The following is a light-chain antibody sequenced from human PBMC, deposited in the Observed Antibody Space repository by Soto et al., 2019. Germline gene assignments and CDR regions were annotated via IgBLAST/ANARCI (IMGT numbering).Light chain of an antibody. J-gene: IGKJ5*01. V-gene: IGKV3-20*01. CDR1: QSVSSNY. CDR3: QQYKNWPPIT. Sequence: IVLTQSPGTLSLSPGERATLSCRAVQSVSSNYLACYQQKPGQAPRPLIYGASSRATGIPDRFSGSGSGTDFTLTISRLEPEDFAVYYCQQYKNWPPITFGQGTRLEI. CDR2: GAS.